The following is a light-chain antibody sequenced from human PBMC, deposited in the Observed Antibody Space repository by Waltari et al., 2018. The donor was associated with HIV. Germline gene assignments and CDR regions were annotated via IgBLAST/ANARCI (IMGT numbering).Light chain of an antibody. Sequence: AIQMSQSPSSLSASVGDRVTITCRASQEIGNDLAWYQQKLGEAPKLLSYGASNLHSGVSSRFSGSGSGRDFTLTISGLQPEDFAIYYCLQDYTYPRTFGQGTNLDI. CDR2: GAS. V-gene: IGKV1-6*01. J-gene: IGKJ2*01. CDR3: LQDYTYPRT. CDR1: QEIGND.